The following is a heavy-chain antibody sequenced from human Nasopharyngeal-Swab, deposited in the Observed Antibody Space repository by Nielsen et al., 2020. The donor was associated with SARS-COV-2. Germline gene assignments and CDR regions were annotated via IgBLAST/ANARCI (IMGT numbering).Heavy chain of an antibody. J-gene: IGHJ4*02. V-gene: IGHV3-74*01. Sequence: GGSLRLSCAVSGFTFSSYWMHWVRQAPGKGLVWVSRINSDGSSTSYADSVKGRFTISRDNAKNTLYLQMNSLRAEDTAVYYCARAHYAWLFDGTTFDYWGQGTLVTVSS. CDR1: GFTFSSYW. D-gene: IGHD3-22*01. CDR3: ARAHYAWLFDGTTFDY. CDR2: INSDGSST.